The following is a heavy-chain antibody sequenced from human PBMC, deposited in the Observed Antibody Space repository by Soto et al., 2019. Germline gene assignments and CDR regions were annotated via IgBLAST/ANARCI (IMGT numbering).Heavy chain of an antibody. J-gene: IGHJ4*02. Sequence: GGSLRLSCAASGFTFSSFAMSWVRQAPGKGLDWVSAISGSGGSTYSADSVKGRFTISRDNSKNTLYLQMNSLRAEDTAGSYWAFKGYLSVFDYWRQGTLVTVSS. D-gene: IGHD3-22*01. V-gene: IGHV3-23*01. CDR3: AFKGYLSVFDY. CDR2: ISGSGGST. CDR1: GFTFSSFA.